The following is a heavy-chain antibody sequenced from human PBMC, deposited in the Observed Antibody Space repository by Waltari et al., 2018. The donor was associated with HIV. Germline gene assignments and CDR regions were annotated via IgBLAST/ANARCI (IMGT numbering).Heavy chain of an antibody. CDR3: ARDRCSGGSCYSFDP. J-gene: IGHJ5*02. V-gene: IGHV3-48*01. CDR2: ISSSSSTI. Sequence: EVQLVESGGGLVQPGGSLRLSCAASGFTFSSYSMNWVRQAPGKGLEWVSYISSSSSTIYYADSVKGRFTISRDNAKNSLYLQMNSLRAEDTAVYYCARDRCSGGSCYSFDPWGQGTLVTVSS. CDR1: GFTFSSYS. D-gene: IGHD2-15*01.